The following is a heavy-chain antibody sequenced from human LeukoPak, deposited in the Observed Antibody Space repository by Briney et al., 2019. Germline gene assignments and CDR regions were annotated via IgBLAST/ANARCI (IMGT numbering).Heavy chain of an antibody. Sequence: GGSLRLSCAASGFTFSDYAMNXXXXAPGXXXXXXSTITSSGYSTSDADSVRGRFTISRDNSKNTLYLQMNSLRAEDTAVYYCAKDFYSGSWSGPFDHWGQGTLVTVSS. V-gene: IGHV3-23*01. CDR3: AKDFYSGSWSGPFDH. CDR1: GFTFSDYA. D-gene: IGHD6-13*01. CDR2: ITSSGYST. J-gene: IGHJ4*02.